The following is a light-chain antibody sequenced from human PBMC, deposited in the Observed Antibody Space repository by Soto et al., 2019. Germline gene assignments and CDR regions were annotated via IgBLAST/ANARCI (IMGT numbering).Light chain of an antibody. CDR1: SSDVGDYNY. J-gene: IGLJ3*02. CDR2: EVS. Sequence: QSALTQPPSASGSPGQSVTISCIGTSSDVGDYNYVSWYQQHPGKAPKLMIYEVSKRPSGVPDRFSGSKSGNTASLTVSGLQAEDEADYYCSSYAGSNNLVFGGGTKLTVL. V-gene: IGLV2-8*01. CDR3: SSYAGSNNLV.